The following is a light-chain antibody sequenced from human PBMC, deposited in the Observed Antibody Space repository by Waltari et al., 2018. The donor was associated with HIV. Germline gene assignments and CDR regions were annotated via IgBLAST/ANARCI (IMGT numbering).Light chain of an antibody. Sequence: SYVLAQPPSVSVAPGKTARITCGGTTMGSKSGHWYQQRPGQAPVVVIYYDSNRPSGIPERFSGSNSGNTATLTISRVEAGDEADYYWQVWDSSSDAYVFGTGTKVTVL. CDR3: QVWDSSSDAYV. V-gene: IGLV3-21*04. J-gene: IGLJ1*01. CDR2: YDS. CDR1: TMGSKS.